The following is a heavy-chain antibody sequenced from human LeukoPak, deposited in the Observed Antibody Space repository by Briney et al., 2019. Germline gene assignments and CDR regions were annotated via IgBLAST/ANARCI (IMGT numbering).Heavy chain of an antibody. CDR2: INHSGST. D-gene: IGHD3-3*01. Sequence: KASETLSLTCTVSGGSISSYYWSLIRQPPGKGLEWIGEINHSGSTNYNPSLKSRVTISLDTSKSQFSLKVRYVTAADTAVYYCARGLNDSWTGENYWGQGTLVTVSS. CDR3: ARGLNDSWTGENY. V-gene: IGHV4-34*01. J-gene: IGHJ4*02. CDR1: GGSISSYY.